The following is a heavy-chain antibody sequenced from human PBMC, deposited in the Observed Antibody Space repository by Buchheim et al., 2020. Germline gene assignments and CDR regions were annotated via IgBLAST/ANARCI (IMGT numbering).Heavy chain of an antibody. D-gene: IGHD6-6*01. CDR3: TTLMKSARLSSDY. J-gene: IGHJ4*02. Sequence: EVQLVESGGDLVKPGESLRLSCAASEFTFTNAWMSWIRQAPGKGLEWVGRIRSSTDGGTTDYAVPVKGRLTISRDDSENTLFLQMNSLKTEDTAVYYCTTLMKSARLSSDYWGQGTL. V-gene: IGHV3-15*01. CDR1: EFTFTNAW. CDR2: IRSSTDGGTT.